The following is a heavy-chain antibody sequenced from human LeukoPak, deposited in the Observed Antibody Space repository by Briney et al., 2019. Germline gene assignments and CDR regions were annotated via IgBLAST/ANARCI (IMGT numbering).Heavy chain of an antibody. J-gene: IGHJ2*01. CDR2: IYYSGST. CDR3: VCGGRWLQLGYFDL. CDR1: GGSISSYY. V-gene: IGHV4-59*01. Sequence: SETLSLTCTVSGGSISSYYWSWIRQPPGKGLEWIGYIYYSGSTNYNPSLKSRVTISVDTSKNQFSLKLSSVTAADTAVYYCVCGGRWLQLGYFDLWGRGTLVTVSS. D-gene: IGHD5-24*01.